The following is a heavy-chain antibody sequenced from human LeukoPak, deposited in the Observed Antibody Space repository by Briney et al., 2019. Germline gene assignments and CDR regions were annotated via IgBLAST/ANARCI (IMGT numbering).Heavy chain of an antibody. J-gene: IGHJ5*02. CDR3: ARGPTGVVVVVAETQYNWFDP. CDR2: MYYSGST. D-gene: IGHD2-15*01. CDR1: DGSINNSRYY. V-gene: IGHV4-39*07. Sequence: SETLSLTCSVSDGSINNSRYYWGWVRQPPGKGLEWIGSMYYSGSTNYNPSLKSRVTISVDTSKNQFSLKLSSVTAADTAVYYCARGPTGVVVVVAETQYNWFDPWGQGTLVTVSS.